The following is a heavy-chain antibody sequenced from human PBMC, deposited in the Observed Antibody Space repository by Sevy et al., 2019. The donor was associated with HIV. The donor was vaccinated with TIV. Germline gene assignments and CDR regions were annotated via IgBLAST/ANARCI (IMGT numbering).Heavy chain of an antibody. J-gene: IGHJ3*02. Sequence: GGSLRLSCAASGFTFRSYGMHWVRQAPGKGLEWVAVIWYDGSNKYYADSVKGRFTISRDNSKNTLYLQMNSLRAEDTAVYYCASPPVPYDSSVHDGLGDDAFDIWGQGTMVTVSS. D-gene: IGHD3-22*01. V-gene: IGHV3-33*08. CDR3: ASPPVPYDSSVHDGLGDDAFDI. CDR1: GFTFRSYG. CDR2: IWYDGSNK.